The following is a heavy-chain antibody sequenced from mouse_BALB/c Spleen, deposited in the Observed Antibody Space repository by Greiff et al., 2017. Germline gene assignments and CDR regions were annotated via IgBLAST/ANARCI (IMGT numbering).Heavy chain of an antibody. CDR3: TRRPLFDY. CDR2: IRLKSNNYAT. CDR1: GFTFSNYW. J-gene: IGHJ2*01. Sequence: EVKLMESGGGLVQPGGSMKLSCVASGFTFSNYWMNWVRQSPEKGLEWVAEIRLKSNNYATHYAESVKGRFTISRDDSKSSVYLQMNNLRAEDTGIYYCTRRPLFDYWGQGTTLTVSS. V-gene: IGHV6-6*02.